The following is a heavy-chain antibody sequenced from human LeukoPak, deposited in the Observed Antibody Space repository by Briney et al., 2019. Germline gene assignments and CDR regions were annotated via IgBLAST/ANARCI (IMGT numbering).Heavy chain of an antibody. CDR2: ITSNGGST. J-gene: IGHJ4*02. V-gene: IGHV3-64*01. CDR1: GIAFSSYA. Sequence: GGSLRLSCEASGIAFSSYAMYWFRQAPAKGLEYVSAITSNGGSTFYANSVEGRFTISRDNSKNTLFLQMGMLRAEDMALYYCARSQGGYCDYWGQGNLVTVSS. CDR3: ARSQGGYCDY.